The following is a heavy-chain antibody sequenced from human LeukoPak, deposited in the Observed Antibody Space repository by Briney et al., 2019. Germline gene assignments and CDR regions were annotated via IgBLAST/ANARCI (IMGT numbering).Heavy chain of an antibody. CDR2: IWYDGNNK. D-gene: IGHD5-18*01. Sequence: PGRSLRLSCAASGFTFSSYGMHWVRQAPGKGLEWVAVIWYDGNNKCYADSVKGRFTISRDNSKNTLYLQMNSLRAEDTAVYYCAKDWGYTTMVSYYFDYWGQGTLVTVSS. CDR1: GFTFSSYG. J-gene: IGHJ4*02. V-gene: IGHV3-33*06. CDR3: AKDWGYTTMVSYYFDY.